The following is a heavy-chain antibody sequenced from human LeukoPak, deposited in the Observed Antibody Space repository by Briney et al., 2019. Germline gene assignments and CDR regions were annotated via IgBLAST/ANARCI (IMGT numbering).Heavy chain of an antibody. Sequence: PSETLSLTCTVSGGSISSHSYYWSWIRQPAGKGLEWIGRIYTTGSTNYNPSLKSRVTMSVDTSKNQFSLKLSSVTAADTAVYYCARVTGTTLYYYMDVWGKGTTVTVSS. D-gene: IGHD1-7*01. CDR3: ARVTGTTLYYYMDV. CDR1: GGSISSHSYY. V-gene: IGHV4-61*02. CDR2: IYTTGST. J-gene: IGHJ6*03.